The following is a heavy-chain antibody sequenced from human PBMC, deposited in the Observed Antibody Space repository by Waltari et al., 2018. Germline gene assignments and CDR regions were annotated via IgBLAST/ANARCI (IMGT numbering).Heavy chain of an antibody. D-gene: IGHD2-21*01. J-gene: IGHJ5*02. Sequence: QVQLQESGPGLVKPSQTLSLTCTVSGGSISSGSYYWSWIRQPAGKGLEWIGYIYTSGSTNYNPSLKSRVTISVDTSKNQFSLKLSSVTAADTAVYYCARSPPIADPFFWFDPWGQGTLVTVSS. CDR2: IYTSGST. CDR3: ARSPPIADPFFWFDP. V-gene: IGHV4-61*09. CDR1: GGSISSGSYY.